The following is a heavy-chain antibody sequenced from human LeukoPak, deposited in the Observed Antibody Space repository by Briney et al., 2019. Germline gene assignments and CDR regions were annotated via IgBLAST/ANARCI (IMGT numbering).Heavy chain of an antibody. Sequence: ASVKVSCKASGYTFTGYYMHWVRQAPGQGLEWMGWINPNSGGTNYAQKFQGRVTMTRDTSISIAYMELSRLRSDDTAVYYCARAVSEDSSGWTVADYFDYWGQGTLVTVSS. J-gene: IGHJ4*02. CDR1: GYTFTGYY. CDR2: INPNSGGT. D-gene: IGHD6-19*01. CDR3: ARAVSEDSSGWTVADYFDY. V-gene: IGHV1-2*02.